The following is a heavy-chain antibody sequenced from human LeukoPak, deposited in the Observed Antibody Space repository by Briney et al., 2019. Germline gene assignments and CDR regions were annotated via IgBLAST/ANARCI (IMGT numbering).Heavy chain of an antibody. D-gene: IGHD3-16*02. CDR1: GGTSNSYA. V-gene: IGHV1-69*13. CDR3: AREGAYYDYVWGTYRPYYFDY. J-gene: IGHJ4*02. CDR2: IIPIFGTA. Sequence: ASVKVSCKASGGTSNSYAISWVRQAPGQGLEWMAGIIPIFGTANYAQKFQGRVTITADDSTSTAYMELSSLRSEDTAVYYCAREGAYYDYVWGTYRPYYFDYWGQGTLVTVSS.